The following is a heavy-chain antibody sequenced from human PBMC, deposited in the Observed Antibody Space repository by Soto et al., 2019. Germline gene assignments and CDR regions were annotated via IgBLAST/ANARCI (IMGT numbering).Heavy chain of an antibody. J-gene: IGHJ4*02. CDR1: GFTFSSYW. D-gene: IGHD3-16*02. CDR3: ARERMITFGGVIAYHFFDY. Sequence: GGSLRLSCAASGFTFSSYWMSWVRQAPGKGLEWVANIKQDGSEKYYVDSVKGRFTISRDNAKNSLFLQMNSLRAEDTAVYYCARERMITFGGVIAYHFFDYWGQGTLVTVS. V-gene: IGHV3-7*03. CDR2: IKQDGSEK.